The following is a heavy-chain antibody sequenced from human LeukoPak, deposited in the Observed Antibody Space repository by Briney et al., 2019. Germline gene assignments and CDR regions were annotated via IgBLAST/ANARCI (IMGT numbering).Heavy chain of an antibody. CDR3: ARGSTIFRDAFDI. D-gene: IGHD3-3*01. Sequence: SQTLSLTCTVSGGSISSGGYYWSWIRQPPGKGLEWIGYIYHSGSTYYNPSLKSRVTISVDRSQHQFSLMLSSVTDADTAVYYCARGSTIFRDAFDIWGQGTMVTVSS. CDR2: IYHSGST. V-gene: IGHV4-30-2*01. CDR1: GGSISSGGYY. J-gene: IGHJ3*02.